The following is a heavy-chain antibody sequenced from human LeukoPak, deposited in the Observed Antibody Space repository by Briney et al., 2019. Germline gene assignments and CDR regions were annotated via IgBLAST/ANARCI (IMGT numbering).Heavy chain of an antibody. J-gene: IGHJ6*03. V-gene: IGHV3-7*01. D-gene: IGHD3-9*01. CDR3: ARDHQYYDILTGYRQIYYYYYMDV. CDR1: GFTFSSYW. Sequence: GGSLRLSCAASGFTFSSYWMSWVRQAPGKGLEWVANIKQDGSEKYYVDSVKGRFTISRDNAKNSLYLQMNSLRAEDTAVYYCARDHQYYDILTGYRQIYYYYYMDVWGKGTTVTVSS. CDR2: IKQDGSEK.